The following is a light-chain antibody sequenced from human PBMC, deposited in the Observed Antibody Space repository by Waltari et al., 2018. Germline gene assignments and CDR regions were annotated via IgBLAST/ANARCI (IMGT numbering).Light chain of an antibody. Sequence: SYGLTQPPSVSVAPGQTARLTCGGNTLGSTSVHWYQRKPGQAPVLVLFDDSDRPSGIPERFSGSHSGNRATLTISRVEAGDEADYYCQVWDINTDHVMFGGGTKLAVL. CDR3: QVWDINTDHVM. J-gene: IGLJ3*02. CDR1: TLGSTS. V-gene: IGLV3-21*02. CDR2: DDS.